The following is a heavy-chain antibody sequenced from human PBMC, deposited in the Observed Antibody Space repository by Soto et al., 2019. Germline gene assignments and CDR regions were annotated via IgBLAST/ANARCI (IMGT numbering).Heavy chain of an antibody. D-gene: IGHD3-10*01. Sequence: QVQLVQSGAEVKKPGASVKVSCKASGYTFTGYYMHWVRQAPGQGLEWMGWINPNSGGTNYAQKFQGWVTMTRDTSISTAYMELSRLRFDDTAVYYCARDPKGSGSYGMDVWGQGTTVTVSS. CDR1: GYTFTGYY. CDR2: INPNSGGT. CDR3: ARDPKGSGSYGMDV. J-gene: IGHJ6*02. V-gene: IGHV1-2*04.